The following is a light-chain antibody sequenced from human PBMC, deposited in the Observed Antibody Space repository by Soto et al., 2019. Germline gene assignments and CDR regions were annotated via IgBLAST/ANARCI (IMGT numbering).Light chain of an antibody. J-gene: IGLJ1*01. Sequence: QSVLTQPASVSGSPGQSITISCTGTGSDVGGYDYVSWHQHHPGKAPKVMIYEVTNRPSGASNRFSGSKSGNTASLTISGLLAEDEADYYCSSYTSSSTYVFGTGTKVTVL. CDR3: SSYTSSSTYV. V-gene: IGLV2-14*01. CDR1: GSDVGGYDY. CDR2: EVT.